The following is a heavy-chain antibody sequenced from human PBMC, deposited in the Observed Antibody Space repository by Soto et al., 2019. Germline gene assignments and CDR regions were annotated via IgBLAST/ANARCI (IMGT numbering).Heavy chain of an antibody. CDR1: GFTFSSYD. Sequence: GGTLRLSCAASGFTFSSYDMHWVRQAPGKGLEWVAVISYDGSNKYYADSVKGRFTISRDNSKNTLYLQMNSLRAEDTAVYYCSKGVGVDADLLQHWGQGTLVTVSS. CDR2: ISYDGSNK. V-gene: IGHV3-30*18. CDR3: SKGVGVDADLLQH. J-gene: IGHJ1*01. D-gene: IGHD2-15*01.